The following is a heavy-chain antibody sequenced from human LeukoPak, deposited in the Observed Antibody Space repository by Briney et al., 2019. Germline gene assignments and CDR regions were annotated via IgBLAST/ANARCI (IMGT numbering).Heavy chain of an antibody. CDR1: GFTFSSYS. Sequence: GGSLRLSCAPSGFTFSSYSMNWVRHAPGKGLEWVASIRSSTSTIFYADSVKGRFTISRDNAKNSLYLQMNSLRDEDTAVYYCARATYCGGDFYSGNYWGQGTLVTVSS. CDR3: ARATYCGGDFYSGNY. D-gene: IGHD2-21*02. V-gene: IGHV3-48*02. CDR2: IRSSTSTI. J-gene: IGHJ4*02.